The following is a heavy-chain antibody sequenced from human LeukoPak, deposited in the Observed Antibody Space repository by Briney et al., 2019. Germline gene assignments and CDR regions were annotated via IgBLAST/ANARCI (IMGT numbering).Heavy chain of an antibody. CDR1: GFTFDDYA. CDR3: AKDLIGFYSSSWYFDY. V-gene: IGHV3-9*01. Sequence: GGSLRLSCAASGFTFDDYAMHWVRQAPGKGLEWVSGISWNSGSIGYADSVKGRFTISRDNAKSSLYLQMNSLRAEDTALYYCAKDLIGFYSSSWYFDYWGQGTLVTVSS. J-gene: IGHJ4*02. D-gene: IGHD6-13*01. CDR2: ISWNSGSI.